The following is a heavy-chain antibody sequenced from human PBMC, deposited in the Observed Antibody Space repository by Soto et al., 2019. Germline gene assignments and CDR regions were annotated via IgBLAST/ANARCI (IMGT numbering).Heavy chain of an antibody. V-gene: IGHV5-51*01. J-gene: IGHJ6*02. CDR2: IYPGDSDT. Sequence: GESLKISCKGSGYSFTSYWIGWVRQMPGKGLEWMGIIYPGDSDTRYSPSFQGQVTISADKSISTAYLQWSSLKASDTTMYYCARRGTLDVVVPAAIGYYGMDVWGQGTTVTVSS. CDR3: ARRGTLDVVVPAAIGYYGMDV. D-gene: IGHD2-2*01. CDR1: GYSFTSYW.